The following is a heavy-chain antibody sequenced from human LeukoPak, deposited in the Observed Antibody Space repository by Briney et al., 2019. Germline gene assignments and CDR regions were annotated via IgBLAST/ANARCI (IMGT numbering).Heavy chain of an antibody. D-gene: IGHD6-19*01. Sequence: SETLSLTCAVYGGSFSGYYWSWIRQPPGKGLEWIGEINHSGNTNYNPSLKSRVTISVDMSKNQFSLKLSSVTAADTAVYYCARDCSGWYGCYDAFDIWAKGQWSPSLQ. J-gene: IGHJ3*02. V-gene: IGHV4-34*01. CDR2: INHSGNT. CDR3: ARDCSGWYGCYDAFDI. CDR1: GGSFSGYY.